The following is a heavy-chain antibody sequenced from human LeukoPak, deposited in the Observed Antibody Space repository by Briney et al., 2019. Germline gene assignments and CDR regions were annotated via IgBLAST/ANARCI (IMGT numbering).Heavy chain of an antibody. CDR2: ISGSGGST. CDR3: AKDKPLAAAGHDWFDP. V-gene: IGHV3-23*01. D-gene: IGHD6-13*01. CDR1: GFTFSSYA. J-gene: IGHJ5*02. Sequence: GGSLRLSCAASGFTFSSYAMSWVRQAPGKGLEWVSAISGSGGSTYYADSVKGRFTISRDNSKNTMYLQMNSLRAEDTAVYYCAKDKPLAAAGHDWFDPWGQGTLVTVSS.